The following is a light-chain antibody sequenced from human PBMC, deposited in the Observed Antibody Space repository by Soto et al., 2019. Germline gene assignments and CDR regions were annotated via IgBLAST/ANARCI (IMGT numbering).Light chain of an antibody. CDR3: ENENSYPYV. CDR2: AAS. J-gene: IGKJ2*01. Sequence: ITRSRSSVPASVGDSVTITCLSFQGIRDDLGWYQQKPGKAPKRLIYAASSLEGGVPSRFRGSGSGTEFTLTISSLQPDDFATYYIENENSYPYVFGQGTKVDIK. V-gene: IGKV1-17*01. CDR1: QGIRDD.